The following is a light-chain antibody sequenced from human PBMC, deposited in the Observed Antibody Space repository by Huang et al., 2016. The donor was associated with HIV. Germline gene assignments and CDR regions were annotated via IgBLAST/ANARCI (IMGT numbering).Light chain of an antibody. CDR2: WAS. V-gene: IGKV4-1*01. J-gene: IGKJ1*01. CDR1: QSVFHSFNNKNY. CDR3: HQYYSSPQT. Sequence: DIVVTQSPGSLALSLGERAAINCTSSQSVFHSFNNKNYLSWYQVKPGQSPRLLIYWASTRESGVPDRFRGSGSGTDFTLTISSLQAEDVAVYYCHQYYSSPQTFGQGTKVEV.